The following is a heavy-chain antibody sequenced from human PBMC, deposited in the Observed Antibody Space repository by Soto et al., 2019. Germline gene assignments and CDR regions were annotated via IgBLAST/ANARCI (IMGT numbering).Heavy chain of an antibody. CDR2: VSHSGYT. Sequence: XETLSLTSAVYGESLSDNHWSWIRQPPGKGLEWIGEVSHSGYTVYNPSLKSRVTISLGTSNNQFSLNLISATAADTAVYFCAKGGRLRSPFGFRGQGTLVTVSS. CDR1: GESLSDNH. CDR3: AKGGRLRSPFGF. V-gene: IGHV4-34*01. J-gene: IGHJ4*02. D-gene: IGHD4-17*01.